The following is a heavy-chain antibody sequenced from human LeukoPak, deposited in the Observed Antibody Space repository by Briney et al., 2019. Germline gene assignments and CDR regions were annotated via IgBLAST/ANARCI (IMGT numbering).Heavy chain of an antibody. CDR3: ARGLGYDILTGYYGVSGY. D-gene: IGHD3-9*01. Sequence: GGSLRLSCAASGFTFSSYEMNWVRQAPGKGLEWVSYISSSGSTIYYADSVKGRFTISRDNAKNSLYLQMNSLRAEDTAVYYCARGLGYDILTGYYGVSGYWGQGTLVTVSS. V-gene: IGHV3-48*03. CDR1: GFTFSSYE. CDR2: ISSSGSTI. J-gene: IGHJ4*02.